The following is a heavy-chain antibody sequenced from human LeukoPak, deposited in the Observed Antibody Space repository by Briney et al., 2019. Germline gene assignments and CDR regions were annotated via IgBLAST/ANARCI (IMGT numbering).Heavy chain of an antibody. CDR3: ARVGPFSSTDY. V-gene: IGHV1-69*04. J-gene: IGHJ4*02. D-gene: IGHD6-6*01. CDR1: GGTFSSYA. Sequence: SEKVSCKASGGTFSSYAISWVRQAPGQGLEWMGRIIPIFGIANYAQKFQGRVTITADKSTSTAYMELSSLRSEDTAVYYCARVGPFSSTDYWGQGTLVTVSS. CDR2: IIPIFGIA.